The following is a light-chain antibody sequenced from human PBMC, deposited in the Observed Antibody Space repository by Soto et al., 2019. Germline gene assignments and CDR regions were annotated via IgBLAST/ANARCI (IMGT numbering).Light chain of an antibody. Sequence: EIVLTQSPGTLSLSPGERATLSCRASQSVSSTFLAWYQQKPGQAPRLLIYGAYNRAIGTPARFSGSGSGTEFTLTINSLQSEDFAVFYCQQRSVWPWTFGQGTKVDI. CDR3: QQRSVWPWT. V-gene: IGKV3D-20*02. J-gene: IGKJ1*01. CDR2: GAY. CDR1: QSVSSTF.